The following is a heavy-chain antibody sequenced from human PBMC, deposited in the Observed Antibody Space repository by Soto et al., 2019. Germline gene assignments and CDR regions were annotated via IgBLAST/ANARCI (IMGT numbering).Heavy chain of an antibody. CDR1: GFSVSGNY. J-gene: IGHJ4*02. V-gene: IGHV3-53*01. D-gene: IGHD4-4*01. Sequence: GGSLRLSCAVSGFSVSGNYMSWVRQAPGKGLEWVSIIYTSGTTKYADSVKGRFIIYRDDSKNTLHLQMNSLRVEDTAVYFCARLLFLDYSYFGYWGRGTLVTVSS. CDR3: ARLLFLDYSYFGY. CDR2: IYTSGTT.